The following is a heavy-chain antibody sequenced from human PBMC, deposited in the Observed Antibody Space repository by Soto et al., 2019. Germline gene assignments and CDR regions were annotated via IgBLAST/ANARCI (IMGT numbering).Heavy chain of an antibody. CDR2: VNGGNGNT. Sequence: ASLKVSCKASGYTFTNYAVHWVRRAPGYSLEWMGWVNGGNGNTKYSQTFQGRVTITRDTSTSTAYMELSSLRSDDTAVYYCARDRDVLLWFGELFDAFDIWGQGTMVTVSS. V-gene: IGHV1-3*01. CDR3: ARDRDVLLWFGELFDAFDI. J-gene: IGHJ3*02. D-gene: IGHD3-10*01. CDR1: GYTFTNYA.